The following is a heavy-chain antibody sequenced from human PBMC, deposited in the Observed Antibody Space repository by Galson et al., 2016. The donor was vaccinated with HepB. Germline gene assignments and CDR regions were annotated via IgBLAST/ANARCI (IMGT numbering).Heavy chain of an antibody. Sequence: SETLSLTCTVSGGSISSSSYYWGWIRQPPGKGLEWIGSIYYTGSTYYNPSLKSRVTIFVDTSKNQFSLKLSSVTAADRAVYYCARQAARTRFTSYFDYWGQGTLVTVSS. CDR3: ARQAARTRFTSYFDY. CDR1: GGSISSSSYY. CDR2: IYYTGST. V-gene: IGHV4-39*01. J-gene: IGHJ4*02. D-gene: IGHD6-25*01.